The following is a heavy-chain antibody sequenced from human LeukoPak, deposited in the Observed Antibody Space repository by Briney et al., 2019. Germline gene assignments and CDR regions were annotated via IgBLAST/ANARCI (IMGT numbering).Heavy chain of an antibody. CDR3: AKYINVPGTQLLGDY. CDR2: ICASGRCT. CDR1: GFSFSNYA. J-gene: IGHJ4*02. Sequence: PGGSLRLSCAASGFSFSNYAMTWVRQAPGKGLEWVSGICASGRCTFYAAPVRGRFTVSRDNFKNSLYLQMNNLRAEDTAVYYCAKYINVPGTQLLGDYWGQGALVTVSS. D-gene: IGHD1-1*01. V-gene: IGHV3-23*01.